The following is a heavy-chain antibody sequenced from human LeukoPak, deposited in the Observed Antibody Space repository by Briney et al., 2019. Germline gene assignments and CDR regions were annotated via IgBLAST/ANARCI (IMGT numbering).Heavy chain of an antibody. D-gene: IGHD3-10*01. CDR3: ARSYYGEPLNWFDP. J-gene: IGHJ5*02. Sequence: GASVKVSCKASGGTFSSYAISWVRQAPGQGLEWMGGIIPIFGTANYAQKFQGRVTITADESTSTAYMELSSLRSEDTAVYYCARSYYGEPLNWFDPWGQGTLVTVSS. CDR1: GGTFSSYA. V-gene: IGHV1-69*13. CDR2: IIPIFGTA.